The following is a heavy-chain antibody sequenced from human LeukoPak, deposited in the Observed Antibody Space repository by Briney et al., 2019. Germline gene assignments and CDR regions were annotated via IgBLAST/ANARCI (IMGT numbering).Heavy chain of an antibody. CDR2: FSYSGSD. J-gene: IGHJ1*01. Sequence: SETLSLTCTLSGGSIGTYYWSWVRQPPGKGLEWIGYFSYSGSDHYNPSLKSRVTISVDTSKKQFSLKLRSATTADTAVYFCARRDSYTSPFQYWGQGTLVTVSS. CDR1: GGSIGTYY. CDR3: ARRDSYTSPFQY. D-gene: IGHD3-16*01. V-gene: IGHV4-59*08.